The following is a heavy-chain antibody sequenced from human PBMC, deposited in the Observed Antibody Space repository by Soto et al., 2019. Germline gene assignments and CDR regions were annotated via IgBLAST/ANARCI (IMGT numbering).Heavy chain of an antibody. D-gene: IGHD3-3*01. J-gene: IGHJ6*03. CDR3: ARGGGVYDFWSGYYLYYYYYYMDV. CDR1: GYTFTSYD. CDR2: MNPNSGNT. Sequence: ASVKVSCKASGYTFTSYDINWVRQATGQGLEWMGWMNPNSGNTGYAQKFQGRVTMTRNTSISTAYMELSSLRSEDTAVYYCARGGGVYDFWSGYYLYYYYYYMDVWGKGTTVTAP. V-gene: IGHV1-8*01.